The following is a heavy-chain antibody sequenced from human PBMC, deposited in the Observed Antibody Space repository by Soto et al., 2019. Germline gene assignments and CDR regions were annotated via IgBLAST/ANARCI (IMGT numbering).Heavy chain of an antibody. CDR3: ASRYCSSTSCHTVFYYYYMDV. CDR2: ISGSGGST. V-gene: IGHV3-23*01. D-gene: IGHD2-2*02. Sequence: GGSLRLSCAASGFTFSSYAMSWVRQAPGKGLEWVSAISGSGGSTYYADSVKGRFTISRDNSKNTLYLQMNSLRAEDTAVYYCASRYCSSTSCHTVFYYYYMDVWGKGTTVTVSS. J-gene: IGHJ6*03. CDR1: GFTFSSYA.